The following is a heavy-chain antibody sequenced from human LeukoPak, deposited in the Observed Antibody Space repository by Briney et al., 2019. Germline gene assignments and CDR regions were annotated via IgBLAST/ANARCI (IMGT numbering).Heavy chain of an antibody. CDR1: GGTFSSHA. Sequence: ASVKVSCKASGGTFSSHAISWVRQAPGQGLEWMGGIIPIFGTANYAQKFQGRVTITADESTSTAYMELSSLRSEDTAVYYCARGGVEQQLVLGYWGQGPLVTVSS. V-gene: IGHV1-69*13. D-gene: IGHD6-13*01. CDR3: ARGGVEQQLVLGY. CDR2: IIPIFGTA. J-gene: IGHJ4*02.